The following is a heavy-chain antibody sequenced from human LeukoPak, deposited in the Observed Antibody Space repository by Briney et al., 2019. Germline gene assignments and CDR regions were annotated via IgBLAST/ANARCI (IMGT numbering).Heavy chain of an antibody. J-gene: IGHJ4*02. CDR3: ARTKGDYYGSGSYYPDY. CDR1: GYTFTSYG. D-gene: IGHD3-10*01. CDR2: ISAYNGNT. Sequence: ASVKVSCKASGYTFTSYGISRVRQAPGQGLEWMGWISAYNGNTNYAQKLQGRVTMTTDTSTSTAYMELRSLRSDDTAVYYCARTKGDYYGSGSYYPDYWGQGTLVTVSS. V-gene: IGHV1-18*01.